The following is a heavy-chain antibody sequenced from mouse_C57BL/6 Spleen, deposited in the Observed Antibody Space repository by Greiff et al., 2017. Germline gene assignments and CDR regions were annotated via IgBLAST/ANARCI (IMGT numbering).Heavy chain of an antibody. V-gene: IGHV14-4*01. Sequence: VQLQQSGAELVRPGASVKLSCTASGFNIKDDYMHWVKQRPEQGLEWIGWIDPENGDTEYASKFQGQATITADTSSNTAYLQLSSLTSEDTAVYYCTTGDYYGSSPYFDYWGQGTTLTVSS. CDR2: IDPENGDT. J-gene: IGHJ2*01. D-gene: IGHD1-1*01. CDR3: TTGDYYGSSPYFDY. CDR1: GFNIKDDY.